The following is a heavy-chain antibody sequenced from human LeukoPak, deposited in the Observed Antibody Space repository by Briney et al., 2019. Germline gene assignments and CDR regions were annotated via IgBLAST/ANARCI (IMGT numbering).Heavy chain of an antibody. CDR2: ISYDGSNK. CDR1: GFTFSSYA. J-gene: IGHJ4*02. Sequence: GGSLRLSCAASGFTFSSYAMHWVRQAPGKGLEWVAVISYDGSNKYYADSVKGRFTISRDNSKNTLYLQMNSLRAEDTAVYYCARGHITMVRGVIMGVDYWGQGTLVSVSS. CDR3: ARGHITMVRGVIMGVDY. V-gene: IGHV3-30*04. D-gene: IGHD3-10*01.